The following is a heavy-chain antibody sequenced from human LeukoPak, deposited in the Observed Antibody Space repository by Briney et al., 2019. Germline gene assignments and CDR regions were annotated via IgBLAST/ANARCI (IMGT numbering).Heavy chain of an antibody. J-gene: IGHJ4*02. CDR2: IYYSGST. V-gene: IGHV4-59*01. D-gene: IGHD5-12*01. Sequence: SETLSLTCTVSGGSISSYYWSWIRQPPGKGLEWIGYIYYSGSTNYNPSLKSRVTISVDTSKNQFSLKLSSVTAADTAVYYCARAWVGYGKYYSDYWGQGTLVTVSS. CDR1: GGSISSYY. CDR3: ARAWVGYGKYYSDY.